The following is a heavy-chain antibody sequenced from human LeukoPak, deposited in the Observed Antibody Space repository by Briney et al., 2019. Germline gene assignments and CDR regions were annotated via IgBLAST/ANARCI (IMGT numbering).Heavy chain of an antibody. CDR3: AREGYGYMGNWFDP. CDR1: GFTFSSYW. Sequence: PGGSLRLSCAASGFTFSSYWMSWVRQAPGKGLEWVGNIKQDGSEKYYVDSVKGRFTISRDNAKNSLYLQMNSLRAEDTAVYYCAREGYGYMGNWFDPWGQGTLVTVSS. J-gene: IGHJ5*02. CDR2: IKQDGSEK. D-gene: IGHD5-18*01. V-gene: IGHV3-7*05.